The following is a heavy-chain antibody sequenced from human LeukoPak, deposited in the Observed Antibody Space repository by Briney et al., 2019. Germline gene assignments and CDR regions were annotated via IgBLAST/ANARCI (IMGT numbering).Heavy chain of an antibody. J-gene: IGHJ3*02. CDR2: INNGSNT. V-gene: IGHV4-38-2*02. CDR1: DYSISSGYY. Sequence: SETLSLTCTVSDYSISSGYYWCCSRQPPGGGVRWSGSINNGSNTYYNPSLKSRPLMLVDTSQNQFSLKLSSVTAADTAVYYCARDRASGRAFDIWGQGKTVTVSS. CDR3: ARDRASGRAFDI. D-gene: IGHD1-14*01.